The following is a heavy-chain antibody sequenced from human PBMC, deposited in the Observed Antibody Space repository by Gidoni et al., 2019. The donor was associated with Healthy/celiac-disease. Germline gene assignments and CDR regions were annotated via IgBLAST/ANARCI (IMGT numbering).Heavy chain of an antibody. CDR3: ARDWGDYGDFAY. D-gene: IGHD4-17*01. CDR2: ISYDGSNK. V-gene: IGHV3-30-3*01. Sequence: QVQLVESGGGVVQPGRSLRLSCAASGFTFSSYAMHWVRQDPGKGLEGVAVISYDGSNKYYADSVKGRFTISRDNSKNTLYLQMNSLRAEDTAVYYCARDWGDYGDFAYWGQGTLVTVSS. CDR1: GFTFSSYA. J-gene: IGHJ4*02.